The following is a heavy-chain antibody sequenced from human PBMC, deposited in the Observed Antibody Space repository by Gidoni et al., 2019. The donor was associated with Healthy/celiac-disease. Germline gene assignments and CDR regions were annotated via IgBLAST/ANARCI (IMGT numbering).Heavy chain of an antibody. D-gene: IGHD3-10*01. CDR2: INHSGST. CDR3: ARPRYYGSGSYDY. J-gene: IGHJ4*02. CDR1: GGSFSGYY. V-gene: IGHV4-34*01. Sequence: QVQLQQWGAGLLKPAETLSLTCAGYGGSFSGYYWSWIRQPPGKGLEWIGEINHSGSTNYNPSLKSRVTISVDTSKNQFSLKLSSVPAADTAVYYCARPRYYGSGSYDYWGQGTLVTVSS.